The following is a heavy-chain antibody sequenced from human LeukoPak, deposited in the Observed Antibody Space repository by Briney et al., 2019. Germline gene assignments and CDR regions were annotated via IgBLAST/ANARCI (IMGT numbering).Heavy chain of an antibody. Sequence: SETLSLTCNASGGSISGYHWSWIRQPPGKGLEWLGYIYYNGSSNYNPSLKSRVTMSADTSKNQFSLKLSSVTAADTAVYYCARVPRSYYYYYYMDVWGKGTTVTVSS. CDR2: IYYNGSS. CDR3: ARVPRSYYYYYYMDV. V-gene: IGHV4-59*01. J-gene: IGHJ6*03. CDR1: GGSISGYH.